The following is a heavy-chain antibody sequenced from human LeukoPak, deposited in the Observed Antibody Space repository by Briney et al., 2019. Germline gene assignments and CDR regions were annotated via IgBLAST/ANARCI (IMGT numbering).Heavy chain of an antibody. CDR2: ISNSAI. CDR1: GFTFTNYG. D-gene: IGHD3-3*01. Sequence: GGSLRLSCATSGFTFTNYGMNWVRQAPGKGLEWVSYISNSAILYADSVKGRFTISRDNARNSLYLQMNSLRSEDTAVYYCARDVRSGYYKGWFDPWGQGTLVTVSS. CDR3: ARDVRSGYYKGWFDP. J-gene: IGHJ5*02. V-gene: IGHV3-48*01.